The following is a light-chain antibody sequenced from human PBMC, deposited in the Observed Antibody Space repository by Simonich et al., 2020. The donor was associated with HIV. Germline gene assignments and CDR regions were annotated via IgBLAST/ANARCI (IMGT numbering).Light chain of an antibody. CDR1: PGVSSN. J-gene: IGKJ4*01. CDR3: QQYNNRPLT. V-gene: IGKV3-15*01. CDR2: SAS. Sequence: EIVMTQSPATLSVSPGERATLSCRTRPGVSSNLAWYQPKPGQAPRLLIFSASTRATGIPAKFSGSWSGTEFTLTISSMQSEDIAVYYCQQYNNRPLTFGGGTKVEIK.